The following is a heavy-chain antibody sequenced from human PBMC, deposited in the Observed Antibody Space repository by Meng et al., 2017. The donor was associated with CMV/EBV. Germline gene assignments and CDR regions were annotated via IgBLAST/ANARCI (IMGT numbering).Heavy chain of an antibody. D-gene: IGHD1-26*01. J-gene: IGHJ4*02. Sequence: QIRLVHAGDEVKKPGASVKVSCKALGYTFTSYGISWVRQAPGQGLEWMGWISAYNGNTNYAQKLQGRVTMTTDTSTSTAYMELRSLRSDDTAAYYCARDSAVGATTFDYWGQGTLVTVSS. CDR1: GYTFTSYG. CDR3: ARDSAVGATTFDY. CDR2: ISAYNGNT. V-gene: IGHV1-18*01.